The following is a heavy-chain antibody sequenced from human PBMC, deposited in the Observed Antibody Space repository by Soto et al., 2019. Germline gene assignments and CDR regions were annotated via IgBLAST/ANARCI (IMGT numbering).Heavy chain of an antibody. J-gene: IGHJ6*02. CDR1: GGSFSGYY. CDR2: INHSGST. D-gene: IGHD3-10*01. V-gene: IGHV4-34*01. Sequence: PSETLSLTCAVYGGSFSGYYWSWIRQPPGKGLEWIGEINHSGSTNYNPSLKSRVTISVDTSKNQFSLKLSSVTAADTAVYYCALAPPGSSYYYYRMDVWGQGTTVTVSS. CDR3: ALAPPGSSYYYYRMDV.